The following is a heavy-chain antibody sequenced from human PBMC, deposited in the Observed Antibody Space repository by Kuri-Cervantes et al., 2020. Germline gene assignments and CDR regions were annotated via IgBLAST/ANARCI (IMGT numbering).Heavy chain of an antibody. V-gene: IGHV1-2*02. CDR2: INPNSGVT. D-gene: IGHD3-22*01. J-gene: IGHJ5*02. CDR1: GYTFTNYG. Sequence: ASVKVSCKASGYTFTNYGIAWVRKAPGQGLEWMGWINPNSGVTMYAQNFQGRVTMTRDTSISTAYMELSDLTSDDAAVYYCARGSSSGSNYFDPWGQGTLVTVSS. CDR3: ARGSSSGSNYFDP.